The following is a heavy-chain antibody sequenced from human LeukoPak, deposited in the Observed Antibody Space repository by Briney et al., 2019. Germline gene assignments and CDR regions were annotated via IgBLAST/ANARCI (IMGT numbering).Heavy chain of an antibody. V-gene: IGHV3-7*01. CDR2: IKKDGSEK. CDR3: ARHLSGVTGYTYGRGIDY. CDR1: GFTFSSYW. Sequence: GGSLRLSCVGSGFTFSSYWMSWVRQAPGKGLEWVANIKKDGSEKYYVDSVKGRFTISRDNAKKSLYLQMNSLRAEDTAVYYCARHLSGVTGYTYGRGIDYWGQGTLVTVSS. J-gene: IGHJ4*02. D-gene: IGHD5-18*01.